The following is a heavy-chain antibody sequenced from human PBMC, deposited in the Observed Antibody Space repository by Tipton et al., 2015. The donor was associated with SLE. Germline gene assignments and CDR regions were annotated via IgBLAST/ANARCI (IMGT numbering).Heavy chain of an antibody. V-gene: IGHV4-59*01. CDR2: VFYTGST. J-gene: IGHJ5*02. Sequence: LSLTCIVSGDSLIKYYWNWFRQSPGKRLEWIGYVFYTGSTNYNPSFKSRVTISVDTSNNQFSLRLDSVTDADTAIYFCARARSAMGSYDTWGQGAQVTVSS. D-gene: IGHD2-21*01. CDR1: GDSLIKYY. CDR3: ARARSAMGSYDT.